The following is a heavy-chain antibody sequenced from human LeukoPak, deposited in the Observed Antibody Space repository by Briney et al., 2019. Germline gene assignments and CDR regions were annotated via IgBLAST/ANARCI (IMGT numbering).Heavy chain of an antibody. Sequence: ASVKVSCKASGYIFRDYYMHWVRQAPGQGLEWMGWINPNSGDTNYAQKFQGRVTMTRDTSISTAYMELTRLRSDDTAVYYCTPFRDPYGMDVWGQGTTVTVSS. CDR3: TPFRDPYGMDV. J-gene: IGHJ6*02. V-gene: IGHV1-2*02. D-gene: IGHD3-16*01. CDR2: INPNSGDT. CDR1: GYIFRDYY.